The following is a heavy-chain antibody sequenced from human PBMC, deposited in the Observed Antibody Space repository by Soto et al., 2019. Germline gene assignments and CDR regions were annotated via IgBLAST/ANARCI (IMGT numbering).Heavy chain of an antibody. J-gene: IGHJ4*02. CDR1: GFTFTRYS. CDR2: ISSTTNYI. CDR3: ARESEDLTSNFDY. V-gene: IGHV3-21*06. Sequence: GGSLRLSCAASGFTFTRYSMNWVRQAPGKGLEWVSSISSTTNYIYYGDSMKGRFTISRDNAKNSLYLEMNSLRAEDTAVYYCARESEDLTSNFDYCGQGTMATVYS.